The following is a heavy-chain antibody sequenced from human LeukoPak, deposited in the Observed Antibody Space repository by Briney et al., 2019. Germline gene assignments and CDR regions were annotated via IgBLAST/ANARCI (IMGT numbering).Heavy chain of an antibody. J-gene: IGHJ5*01. CDR3: VRAAYCGGDCYYWFDS. D-gene: IGHD2-21*02. CDR1: GYTFTGYY. V-gene: IGHV1-2*02. CDR2: INPNTGGT. Sequence: ASVKVPCKASGYTFTGYYMHWVRQAPGQGLEWMGWINPNTGGTRYEQKFQGRVTMTRDTSISTAYMELSRLTSDDTALYYCVRAAYCGGDCYYWFDSWGQGTLVTVSS.